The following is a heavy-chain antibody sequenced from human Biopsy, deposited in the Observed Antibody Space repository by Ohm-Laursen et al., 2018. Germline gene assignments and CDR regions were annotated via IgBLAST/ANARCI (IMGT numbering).Heavy chain of an antibody. J-gene: IGHJ4*02. Sequence: ASVKVSCKASGYTFTTYGISWVRQAPGQGLEWMGWIRTDNGATDYAQNLQGRVTMTTDTSAATAYMELRSLRFEDTAVYYCAIEGGTYSKPFDYWGQGSQVIVSS. D-gene: IGHD1-26*01. V-gene: IGHV1-18*04. CDR1: GYTFTTYG. CDR3: AIEGGTYSKPFDY. CDR2: IRTDNGAT.